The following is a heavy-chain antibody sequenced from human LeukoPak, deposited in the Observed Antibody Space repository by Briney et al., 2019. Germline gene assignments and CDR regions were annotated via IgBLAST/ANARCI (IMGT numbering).Heavy chain of an antibody. CDR3: ASYYYFDY. J-gene: IGHJ4*02. D-gene: IGHD3-10*01. V-gene: IGHV3-48*01. Sequence: PGGSLRLSCTASGFTFGDYAMHWVRQAPGKGLEWVSYISSSSSTIYYADSVKGRFTISRDNSKNTLYLQMNSLRAEDTAVYYCASYYYFDYWGQGTLVTVSS. CDR2: ISSSSSTI. CDR1: GFTFGDYA.